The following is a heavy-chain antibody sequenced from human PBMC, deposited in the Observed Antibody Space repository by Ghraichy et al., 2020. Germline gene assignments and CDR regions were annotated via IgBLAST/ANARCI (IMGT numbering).Heavy chain of an antibody. J-gene: IGHJ4*02. CDR1: GFTFSNYA. V-gene: IGHV3-23*01. D-gene: IGHD6-19*01. CDR2: ISGSGDNT. Sequence: GGSLRLSCAASGFTFSNYAMSWVRQAPGKGLEWVSAISGSGDNTYYADSVKGRFTISRDNSKNTLYLQMNSLRAEDTAVYYCAKDRGGWLLDYWGQGTLVTVSS. CDR3: AKDRGGWLLDY.